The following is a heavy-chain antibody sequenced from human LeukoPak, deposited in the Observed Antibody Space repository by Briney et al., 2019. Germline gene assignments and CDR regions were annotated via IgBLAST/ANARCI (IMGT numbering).Heavy chain of an antibody. D-gene: IGHD2-2*01. CDR2: ISGNGGST. V-gene: IGHV3-23*01. CDR3: AKDRTVCSSASCYEYGYDY. Sequence: QAGGSLRLSCAAAGFTFSNYWMHWVRQAPGKGLEWVSAISGNGGSTYYADSVKGRFTISRDNSKNTLYLQMNSLRAEDTAVYYCAKDRTVCSSASCYEYGYDYWGQGTLVTVSS. J-gene: IGHJ4*02. CDR1: GFTFSNYW.